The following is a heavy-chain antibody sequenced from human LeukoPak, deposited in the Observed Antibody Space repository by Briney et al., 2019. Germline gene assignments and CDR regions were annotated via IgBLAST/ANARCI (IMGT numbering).Heavy chain of an antibody. CDR1: GYTFTGYY. CDR3: ARSDSWSGYYPDY. Sequence: ASVKVSCKASGYTFTGYYMHWVRQAPGQGLEWMGWINPNSGGTNYAQKFQGRVTMTGDTSISTAYMELSRLRSDDTAVYYCARSDSWSGYYPDYWGQGTLVTVSS. CDR2: INPNSGGT. D-gene: IGHD3-3*01. J-gene: IGHJ4*02. V-gene: IGHV1-2*02.